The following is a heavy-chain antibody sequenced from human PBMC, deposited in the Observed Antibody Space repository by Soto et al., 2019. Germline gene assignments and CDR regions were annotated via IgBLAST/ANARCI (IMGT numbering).Heavy chain of an antibody. Sequence: QVQLQESGPGLVKPSQTLSLTCTVSGGSISSGGYFWSWIRQPPGKGLEWIGNIFYSGTTYYNPSIKSRVTISVDTSKNQFSLRLSSVTAADTAVYFCARGVLYWGQGTLVTVSS. J-gene: IGHJ4*02. CDR3: ARGVLY. V-gene: IGHV4-31*03. CDR2: IFYSGTT. D-gene: IGHD1-1*01. CDR1: GGSISSGGYF.